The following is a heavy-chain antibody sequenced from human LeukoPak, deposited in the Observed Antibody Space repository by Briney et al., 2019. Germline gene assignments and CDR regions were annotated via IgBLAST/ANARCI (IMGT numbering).Heavy chain of an antibody. D-gene: IGHD3-10*01. CDR2: IRSNGVEK. CDR1: GFSLSTYG. J-gene: IGHJ4*02. V-gene: IGHV3-30*02. Sequence: GSLRLSFVVSGFSLSTYGMLWVRQAPGKGLEWVSFIRSNGVEKYYEDSVKGRFTISRDNSKSTLYLQMNSLRAEDTAVYYCAKEIWSLDYWGQGTLVTVSS. CDR3: AKEIWSLDY.